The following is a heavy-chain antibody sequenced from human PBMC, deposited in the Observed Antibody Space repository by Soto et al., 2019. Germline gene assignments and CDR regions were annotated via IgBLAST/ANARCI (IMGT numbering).Heavy chain of an antibody. V-gene: IGHV3-7*01. D-gene: IGHD1-26*01. CDR1: GFAFSSYW. Sequence: PGGSLRLSCAASGFAFSSYWMSWVRQAPGKGLEWVANIKPDGSDKKYVDSVKGRFTISRDNAKNSIYLQMTSLRAEYTALYHCASYSGSYAFEEWGQGTMVTVSS. CDR3: ASYSGSYAFEE. CDR2: IKPDGSDK. J-gene: IGHJ3*01.